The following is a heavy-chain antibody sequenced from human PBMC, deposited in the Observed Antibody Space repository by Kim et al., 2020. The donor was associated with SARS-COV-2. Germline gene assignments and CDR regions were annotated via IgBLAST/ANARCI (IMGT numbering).Heavy chain of an antibody. Sequence: SETLSLTCTVSGGSISSSGYYWGWIRQPPEKGLEWIGSIYYSGTTYYNPSLKSRVTISVDTSKNQFSLKLSSVTAADTALYYCATFYGLGKNSDYWGQGTLVTASS. CDR3: ATFYGLGKNSDY. J-gene: IGHJ4*02. D-gene: IGHD3-10*01. V-gene: IGHV4-39*01. CDR1: GGSISSSGYY. CDR2: IYYSGTT.